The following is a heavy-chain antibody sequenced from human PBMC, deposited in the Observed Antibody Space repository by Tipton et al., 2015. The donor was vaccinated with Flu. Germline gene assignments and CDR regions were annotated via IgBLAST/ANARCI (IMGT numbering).Heavy chain of an antibody. CDR3: AKGGDDSGHDYPFDY. D-gene: IGHD5-12*01. Sequence: GSLRLSCAASGFIFSNNGMSWVRQVQGKGLEWVSAVSGSGGKVNYADSVKGRFTISRDNSKSTLYLQMNSLRADDTAVYYCAKGGDDSGHDYPFDYWGQGTLVTVSS. CDR1: GFIFSNNG. CDR2: VSGSGGKV. V-gene: IGHV3-23*01. J-gene: IGHJ4*02.